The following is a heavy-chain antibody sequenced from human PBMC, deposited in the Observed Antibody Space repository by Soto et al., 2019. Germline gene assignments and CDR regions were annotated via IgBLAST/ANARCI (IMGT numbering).Heavy chain of an antibody. CDR2: IKPDGSEE. V-gene: IGHV3-7*01. D-gene: IGHD3-22*01. J-gene: IGHJ6*04. Sequence: EVQLVESGGGLVQPGGSLRLSCAASGFTFSSYWMTWARQAPGKGLEWVANIKPDGSEESYVDSVKGRFIVSRDNPENSLYLQMNSLRAEDTAIYYCVREIASRLWGKGTAVTVSS. CDR1: GFTFSSYW. CDR3: VREIASRL.